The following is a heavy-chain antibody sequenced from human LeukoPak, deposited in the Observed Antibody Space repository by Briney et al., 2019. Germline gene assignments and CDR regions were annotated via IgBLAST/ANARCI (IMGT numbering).Heavy chain of an antibody. J-gene: IGHJ4*02. D-gene: IGHD2-21*02. Sequence: PGGSLRLSCAASGFTFDDYALHWVRPAPGKGLEWVAVISYDAINKYYADSVKCRFTISRDNSKNTRDLQMNSLRAEDTAVYYCARGRGVTDYWGQGTLVTVSS. CDR3: ARGRGVTDY. V-gene: IGHV3-30*03. CDR1: GFTFDDYA. CDR2: ISYDAINK.